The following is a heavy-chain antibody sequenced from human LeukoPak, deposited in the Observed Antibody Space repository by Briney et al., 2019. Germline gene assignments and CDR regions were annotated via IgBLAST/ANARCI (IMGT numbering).Heavy chain of an antibody. J-gene: IGHJ5*02. CDR1: GGSFSGYY. CDR2: INHSGST. D-gene: IGHD7-27*01. CDR3: ARSAGGFDP. V-gene: IGHV4-34*01. Sequence: SETLSLTCAVYGGSFSGYYWSWIRQPPGKGLEWIGEINHSGSTNYNPSLKSRITISVDTSKNQFSLKLSSVTAADTAVYYCARSAGGFDPWGQGTLVTVSS.